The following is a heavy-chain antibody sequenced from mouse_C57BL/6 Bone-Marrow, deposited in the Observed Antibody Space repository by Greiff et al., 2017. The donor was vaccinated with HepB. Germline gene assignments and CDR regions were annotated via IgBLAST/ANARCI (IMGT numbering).Heavy chain of an antibody. CDR1: GFNIKDDY. V-gene: IGHV14-4*01. D-gene: IGHD1-1*01. CDR2: IDPENGDT. CDR3: TTRITTVVATGPFDD. Sequence: EVQLQQSGAELVRPGASVKLSCTASGFNIKDDYMHWVKQRPEQGLEWIGWIDPENGDTEYASKFQGKATITADTSSNTAYLQLSSLTSEDTAVYYCTTRITTVVATGPFDDWGQGTTLTVSS. J-gene: IGHJ2*01.